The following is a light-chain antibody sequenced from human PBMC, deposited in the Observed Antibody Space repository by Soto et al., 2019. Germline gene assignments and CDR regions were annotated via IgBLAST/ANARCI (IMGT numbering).Light chain of an antibody. CDR2: LNSDGTY. Sequence: QSVLTQSPSASASLGASVKLTCTLSSGHSSNAIAWHQQQPEKGPRYLMKLNSDGTYTKGDGIPDRFSGSSSGAERYLTISSLQSEDEADYYWQTWGTGFKVFGGGTKLTVL. J-gene: IGLJ2*01. CDR1: SGHSSNA. CDR3: QTWGTGFKV. V-gene: IGLV4-69*01.